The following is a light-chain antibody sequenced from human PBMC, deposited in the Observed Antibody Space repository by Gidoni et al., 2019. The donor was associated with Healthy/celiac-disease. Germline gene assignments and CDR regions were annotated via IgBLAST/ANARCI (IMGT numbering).Light chain of an antibody. CDR3: QQYGSSPLT. V-gene: IGKV3-20*01. Sequence: EIVLTQSPGTLSLSPGERATLSCRASQSVSSSYLAWYQQKTGQAPRLLIYGASSSGSGTDFTLTISRLEPEDFAVYYCQQYGSSPLTFGGG. CDR2: GAS. J-gene: IGKJ4*01. CDR1: QSVSSSY.